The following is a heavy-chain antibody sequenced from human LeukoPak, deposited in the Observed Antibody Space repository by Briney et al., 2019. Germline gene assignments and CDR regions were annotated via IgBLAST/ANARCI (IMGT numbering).Heavy chain of an antibody. Sequence: EASVKVSCKASGYTFTSYYMHWVRQAPGQGLEWMGIINPSGGSTSYAQKFQGRVTMTRDTSTSTVYMELSSLRSEDTAVYYCARESRDGYQSSDAFDIWGQGTMVIVSS. CDR3: ARESRDGYQSSDAFDI. D-gene: IGHD5-24*01. V-gene: IGHV1-46*01. J-gene: IGHJ3*02. CDR1: GYTFTSYY. CDR2: INPSGGST.